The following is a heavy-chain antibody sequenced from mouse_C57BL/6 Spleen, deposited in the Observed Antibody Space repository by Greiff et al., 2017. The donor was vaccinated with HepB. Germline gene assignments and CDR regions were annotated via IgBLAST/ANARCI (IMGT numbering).Heavy chain of an antibody. CDR1: GFNIKDDY. CDR3: TTRDGYYVDFDV. CDR2: IDPENGDT. J-gene: IGHJ1*03. V-gene: IGHV14-4*01. Sequence: EVQLQQSGAELVRPGASVKLSCTASGFNIKDDYMHWVKQRPEQGLEWIGWIDPENGDTEYASKFQGKATITADTSSNTAYLQLSSLTSEDTAVYYCTTRDGYYVDFDVWGTGTTVTVSS. D-gene: IGHD2-3*01.